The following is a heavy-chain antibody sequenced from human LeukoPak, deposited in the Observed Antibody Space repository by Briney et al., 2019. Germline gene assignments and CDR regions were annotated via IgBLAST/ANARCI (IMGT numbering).Heavy chain of an antibody. Sequence: GASVKVSCKVSGYTLTELSMHWVRQAPGKGLEWMGGFDPEDGETIYAQKFQGRVTMTEDTSTDTAYMELSSLGSEDTAVYYCATVPTYYYGSGPHFDYWGQGTLVTVSS. CDR2: FDPEDGET. CDR3: ATVPTYYYGSGPHFDY. J-gene: IGHJ4*02. D-gene: IGHD3-10*01. V-gene: IGHV1-24*01. CDR1: GYTLTELS.